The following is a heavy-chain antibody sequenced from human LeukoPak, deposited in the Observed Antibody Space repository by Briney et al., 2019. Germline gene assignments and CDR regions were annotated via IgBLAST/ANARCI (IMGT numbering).Heavy chain of an antibody. D-gene: IGHD3-10*01. CDR3: ARCKDYYASGSYYKTFDY. J-gene: IGHJ4*02. CDR2: IPYSGST. V-gene: IGHV4-39*07. CDR1: GDSISSSSYY. Sequence: SETLSLTCTVSGDSISSSSYYWGWIRQPPGKGLEWIGSIPYSGSTYYNPSLKSRVTISVDTSKNQFSLKLSSVTAADTAVYYCARCKDYYASGSYYKTFDYWGQGTLVTVSS.